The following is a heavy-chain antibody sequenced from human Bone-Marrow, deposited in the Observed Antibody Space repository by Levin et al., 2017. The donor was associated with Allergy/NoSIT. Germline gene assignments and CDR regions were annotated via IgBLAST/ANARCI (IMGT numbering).Heavy chain of an antibody. V-gene: IGHV3-21*01. CDR3: ARDSAPYVDTAMVIDFDY. Sequence: GESLKISCAASGFTFSSYSMNWVRQAPGKGLEWVSSISSSSSYIYYADSVKGRFTISRDNAKNSLYLQMNSLRAEDTAVYYCARDSAPYVDTAMVIDFDYWGQGTLVTVSS. J-gene: IGHJ4*02. CDR2: ISSSSSYI. CDR1: GFTFSSYS. D-gene: IGHD5-18*01.